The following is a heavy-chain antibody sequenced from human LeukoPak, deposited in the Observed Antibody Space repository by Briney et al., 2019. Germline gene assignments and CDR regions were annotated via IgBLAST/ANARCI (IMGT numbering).Heavy chain of an antibody. D-gene: IGHD2-15*01. V-gene: IGHV4-30-2*01. CDR3: ARQSRLSGYSLGVHYDYMDV. J-gene: IGHJ6*03. CDR1: GGSISSGGYS. CDR2: IYHSGST. Sequence: SQTLSLTCAVSGGSISSGGYSWSWIRQPPGKGLEWIGYIYHSGSTNYNPSLKSRLTVSVDTSKNQFSLRLTSVTAADTAVYYCARQSRLSGYSLGVHYDYMDVWGKGTMVTVSS.